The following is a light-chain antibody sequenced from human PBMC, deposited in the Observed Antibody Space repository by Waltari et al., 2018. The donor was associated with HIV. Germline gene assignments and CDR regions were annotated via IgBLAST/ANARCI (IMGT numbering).Light chain of an antibody. CDR2: GAS. CDR3: QQYGRSPTA. Sequence: ILLTQSPATLSLSPGERATLSCRASQTLTSLSLAWYQQKLGQAPRLLIYGASSRATGIPDRFSGSGSGTDFSLNITRLQPEDFAMYFCQQYGRSPTAFGGGTKVEIK. J-gene: IGKJ4*01. CDR1: QTLTSLS. V-gene: IGKV3-20*01.